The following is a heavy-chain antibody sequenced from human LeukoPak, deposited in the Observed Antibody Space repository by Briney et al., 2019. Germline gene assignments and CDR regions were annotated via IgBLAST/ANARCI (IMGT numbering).Heavy chain of an antibody. J-gene: IGHJ6*02. CDR1: GFTFSSYW. V-gene: IGHV3-7*03. CDR2: IKQDGSEK. D-gene: IGHD3-3*01. Sequence: GGSLRLSCAASGFTFSSYWMSWVRQAPGKGLEWVANIKQDGSEKYYVDSVKGRFTISRDNAKNSLYLQMNSLRAEDTAVYYCGRNQGVSNFFWSVYYFYYYKGREVGAQGPTSPVP. CDR3: GRNQGVSNFFWSVYYFYYYKGREV.